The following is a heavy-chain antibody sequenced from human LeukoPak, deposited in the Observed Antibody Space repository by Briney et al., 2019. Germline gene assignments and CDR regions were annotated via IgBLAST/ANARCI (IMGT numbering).Heavy chain of an antibody. CDR2: INSDGSST. V-gene: IGHV3-74*01. CDR3: ARDVHTAMPGGY. CDR1: GFTFSSYW. Sequence: GESLRLSCAASGFTFSSYWMHWVRQAPGKGLVWVSRINSDGSSTNYADSVKGRFTISRDNAKYTLYLQMNSLRAEDTAVYYCARDVHTAMPGGYWGQGTLVTVSS. D-gene: IGHD5-18*01. J-gene: IGHJ4*02.